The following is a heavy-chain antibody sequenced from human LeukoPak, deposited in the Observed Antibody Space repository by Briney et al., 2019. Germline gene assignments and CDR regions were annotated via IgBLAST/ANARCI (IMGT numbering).Heavy chain of an antibody. V-gene: IGHV4-4*09. CDR3: ARHWADSSGYYGYYFDY. CDR1: GGSISSYY. J-gene: IGHJ4*02. Sequence: SETLSLTCTVSGGSISSYYWSWIRQPPGKGLEWIGYIYTSGSTNYNPSLKSRVTISVDTSKNQFSLKLSSVTAADTAVYYCARHWADSSGYYGYYFDYWGQGTLVTVSS. CDR2: IYTSGST. D-gene: IGHD3-22*01.